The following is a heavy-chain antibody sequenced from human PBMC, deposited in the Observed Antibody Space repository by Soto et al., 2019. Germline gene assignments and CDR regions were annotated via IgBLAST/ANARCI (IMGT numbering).Heavy chain of an antibody. CDR2: IIPIFGTA. D-gene: IGHD2-2*01. J-gene: IGHJ6*02. Sequence: QVQLVQSGAEVKKPGSSVKVSCKASGGTFSSSAISWVRQAPGQGLEWMGGIIPIFGTANYAQKFLGRVTITADESTSTAYLELSSLRSEDTAVYYCARHVPAAGYYYGMDVWGQGTTVNVSS. CDR3: ARHVPAAGYYYGMDV. CDR1: GGTFSSSA. V-gene: IGHV1-69*12.